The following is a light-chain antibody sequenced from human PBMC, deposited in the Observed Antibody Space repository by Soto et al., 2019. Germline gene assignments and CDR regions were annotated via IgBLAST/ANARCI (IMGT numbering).Light chain of an antibody. CDR2: AVT. V-gene: IGKV1-39*01. CDR3: QQSDRVPLT. CDR1: QTTIRY. Sequence: DIQMTQSPSSLSASVGDRVTITCRASQTTIRYLNWYQQRPGKAPKLLIYAVTSLKSGVPSRFSGSGSGTDFTLTISSLQPEDFATYYGQQSDRVPLTFGQGTKVEIK. J-gene: IGKJ1*01.